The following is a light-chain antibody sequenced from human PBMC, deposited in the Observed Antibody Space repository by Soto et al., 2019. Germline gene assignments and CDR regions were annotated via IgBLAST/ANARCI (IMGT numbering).Light chain of an antibody. CDR3: SSYAGSNTGV. CDR2: DVS. Sequence: QSALTQPRSVSGSPGQSVTISCTGTSSDVGAYNYVSWYQQHPGKAPKLMIYDVSKWPSGVPDRFSGSKSGNTASLTISGLQAEDEADYYCSSYAGSNTGVFGGGTKVTVL. CDR1: SSDVGAYNY. J-gene: IGLJ3*02. V-gene: IGLV2-11*01.